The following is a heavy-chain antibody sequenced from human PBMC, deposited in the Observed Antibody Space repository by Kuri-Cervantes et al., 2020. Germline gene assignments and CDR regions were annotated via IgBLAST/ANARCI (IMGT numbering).Heavy chain of an antibody. CDR3: ARDPGSGSYFGYYYYYMDV. J-gene: IGHJ6*03. V-gene: IGHV3-48*01. CDR2: ISSSRSTI. Sequence: GGSLRLSCAASGFTFSSYSMNWVRQAPGKGLEWVSSISSSRSTIYYADSVKGRFTISRDNAKNSLYLQMNSLRAEDTAVYYCARDPGSGSYFGYYYYYMDVWGKGTTVTVSS. CDR1: GFTFSSYS. D-gene: IGHD1-26*01.